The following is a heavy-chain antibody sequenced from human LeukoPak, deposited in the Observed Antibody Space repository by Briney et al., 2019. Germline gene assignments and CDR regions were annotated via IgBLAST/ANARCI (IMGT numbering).Heavy chain of an antibody. CDR3: ARGYGDYGKYYFDS. Sequence: PGGSLRLSCAASGFTFSTYPMNWARQAPGKGLEWVSSISSGSGYIYYADSVKGRFTISRDNAKNSLYLQMNSPRAEDTAVYYCARGYGDYGKYYFDSWGQGTLVTVSS. J-gene: IGHJ4*02. CDR2: ISSGSGYI. D-gene: IGHD4-17*01. V-gene: IGHV3-21*01. CDR1: GFTFSTYP.